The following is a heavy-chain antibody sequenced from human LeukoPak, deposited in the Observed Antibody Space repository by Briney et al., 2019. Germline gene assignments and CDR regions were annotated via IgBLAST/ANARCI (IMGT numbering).Heavy chain of an antibody. D-gene: IGHD5-18*01. J-gene: IGHJ4*02. CDR3: AREDTAMALDY. V-gene: IGHV4-31*03. Sequence: SQTLSLTCTVSGGSISSGGYYWSWIRQHPGKGLEWIGYIYYSGSTYYNPSLKSRVTISVDTSKNQFSLKLSSVTAADTAVYYRAREDTAMALDYWGQGTLVTVSS. CDR2: IYYSGST. CDR1: GGSISSGGYY.